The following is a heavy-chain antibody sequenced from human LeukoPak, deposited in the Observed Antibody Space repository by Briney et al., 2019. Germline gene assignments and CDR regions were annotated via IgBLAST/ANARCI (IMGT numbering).Heavy chain of an antibody. J-gene: IGHJ3*02. Sequence: SETLSLTCTVSGGSISSYYWSWIRQPPGKGLEWIGYIYYSGSTNYNPSLKSRVTISVDTSKNQLSLKLSSVTAADTAVYYCARDSYDSSPGAFDIWGQGTMVTVSS. CDR2: IYYSGST. CDR1: GGSISSYY. D-gene: IGHD3-22*01. CDR3: ARDSYDSSPGAFDI. V-gene: IGHV4-59*01.